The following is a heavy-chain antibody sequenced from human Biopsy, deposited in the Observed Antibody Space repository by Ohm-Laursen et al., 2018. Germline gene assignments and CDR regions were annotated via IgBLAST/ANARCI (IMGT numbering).Heavy chain of an antibody. V-gene: IGHV1-18*01. Sequence: ASVKVSCKASGYTFYSYGITWVRQAPGQGLEWMGWITADNTNSAQKFQGRLTMTTDISTSTAYMDLKGLRSDDTVIYYCARAFGGAYYSYAFDLWGQGTLVTVSS. CDR3: ARAFGGAYYSYAFDL. D-gene: IGHD2-21*02. CDR1: GYTFYSYG. CDR2: ITADNT. J-gene: IGHJ3*01.